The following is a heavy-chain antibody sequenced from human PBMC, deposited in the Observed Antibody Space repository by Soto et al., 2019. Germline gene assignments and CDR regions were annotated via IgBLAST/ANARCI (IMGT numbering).Heavy chain of an antibody. D-gene: IGHD3-10*01. CDR2: IYYSGST. CDR1: GGSISSGDYY. CDR3: AARSGSYYSPFDY. J-gene: IGHJ4*02. V-gene: IGHV4-30-4*01. Sequence: SETLSLTCTVSGGSISSGDYYWSWIRQPPGEGLEWIGYIYYSGSTYYNPSLKSRVTISVDTSKNQFSLKLSSVTAADTAVYYCAARSGSYYSPFDYWGQGTLVTVSS.